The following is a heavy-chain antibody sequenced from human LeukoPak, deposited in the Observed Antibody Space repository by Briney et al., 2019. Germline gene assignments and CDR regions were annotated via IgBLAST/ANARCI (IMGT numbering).Heavy chain of an antibody. D-gene: IGHD6-13*01. Sequence: NPSETLSLTCTVSGGSISSYYWSWIRQPPGKGLEWIGYIYYSGSTNYNPSLKSRVAISVDTSKNQFSLKLSSVTAADTAVYYCARYISGMAAAGLDYWGQGTLVTVSS. CDR3: ARYISGMAAAGLDY. J-gene: IGHJ4*02. CDR1: GGSISSYY. V-gene: IGHV4-59*08. CDR2: IYYSGST.